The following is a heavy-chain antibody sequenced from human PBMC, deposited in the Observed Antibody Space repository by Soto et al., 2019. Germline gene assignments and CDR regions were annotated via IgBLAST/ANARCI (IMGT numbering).Heavy chain of an antibody. CDR1: GYTFTGYY. CDR2: INPNSGGT. Sequence: ASVKVSCKASGYTFTGYYMHWVRQVPGQGLEWMGWINPNSGGTNYAQKFQGRVTMTRDTSISTAYMELSRLRSDDTAVYYCARDGAAGTSRYYGMDVWGQGTTVTVSS. CDR3: ARDGAAGTSRYYGMDV. D-gene: IGHD6-13*01. J-gene: IGHJ6*02. V-gene: IGHV1-2*02.